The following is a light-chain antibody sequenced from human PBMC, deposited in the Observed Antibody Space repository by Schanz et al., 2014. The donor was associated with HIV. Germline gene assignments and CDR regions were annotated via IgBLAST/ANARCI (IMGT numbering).Light chain of an antibody. CDR1: SSDVGGYNY. CDR3: ATWHSSLREVV. J-gene: IGLJ2*01. Sequence: QSALTQPASVSGSPGQSITISCTGTSSDVGGYNYVSWYQQHPGKAPKLMIYDVSNRPSGVPDRFSGSKSGTSATLGITGLQTGDEADYYCATWHSSLREVVFGGGTKLTVL. CDR2: DVS. V-gene: IGLV2-14*03.